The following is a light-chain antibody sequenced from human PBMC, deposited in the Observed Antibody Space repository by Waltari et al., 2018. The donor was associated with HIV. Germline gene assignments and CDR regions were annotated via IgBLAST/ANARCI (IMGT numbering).Light chain of an antibody. Sequence: QPALTQPASVSGSPGQSITISCTGPISDIGGLTLVSWFQQHPGRAPKLLISEVTYRPSGVSDRFSASKSGNTASLTISGLQAEDEADYYCSSYAPAFSLMFGGGTKVTVL. CDR1: ISDIGGLTL. V-gene: IGLV2-14*01. CDR2: EVT. J-gene: IGLJ3*02. CDR3: SSYAPAFSLM.